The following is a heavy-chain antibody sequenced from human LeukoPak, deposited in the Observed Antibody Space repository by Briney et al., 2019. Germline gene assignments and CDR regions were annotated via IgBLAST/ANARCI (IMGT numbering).Heavy chain of an antibody. CDR3: ARGMVRGVITSRAAAY. Sequence: GASVKVSCKASGYTFTSYGISWVRQAPGQGLEWMGWISAYNGNTNYAQNLQGRVTMTRDTSISTAYMELSRLRSDDTAVYYCARGMVRGVITSRAAAYWGQGTLVTVSS. V-gene: IGHV1-18*01. CDR2: ISAYNGNT. D-gene: IGHD3-10*01. CDR1: GYTFTSYG. J-gene: IGHJ4*02.